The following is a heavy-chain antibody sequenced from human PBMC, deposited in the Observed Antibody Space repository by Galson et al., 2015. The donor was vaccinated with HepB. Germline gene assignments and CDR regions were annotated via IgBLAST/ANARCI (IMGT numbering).Heavy chain of an antibody. V-gene: IGHV5-10-1*01. CDR2: IDPSDSYT. Sequence: QSGAEVKKPGESLRISCKGSGYSFTSYWISWVRQMPGKGLEWMGRIDPSDSYTNYSPSFQGHVTISADKSISTAYLQWSSLKASDTAMYYCARHEKPSGYSYGYWFETGAFDIWGQGTMVTVSS. CDR1: GYSFTSYW. D-gene: IGHD5-18*01. CDR3: ARHEKPSGYSYGYWFETGAFDI. J-gene: IGHJ3*02.